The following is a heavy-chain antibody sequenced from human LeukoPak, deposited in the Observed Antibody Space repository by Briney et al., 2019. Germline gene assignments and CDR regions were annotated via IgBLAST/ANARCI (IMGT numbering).Heavy chain of an antibody. CDR3: ARDLELELKYYYYGMDV. D-gene: IGHD1-7*01. Sequence: PGRSLRLSCAASGFAFSSYAMHWVRQGPGKGVEWVAVISYDGSNKYYADSVKGRFTISRDNSKNTLYLQMNSLRAEDTAVYYCARDLELELKYYYYGMDVWGQGTTVTVSS. CDR1: GFAFSSYA. J-gene: IGHJ6*02. CDR2: ISYDGSNK. V-gene: IGHV3-30-3*01.